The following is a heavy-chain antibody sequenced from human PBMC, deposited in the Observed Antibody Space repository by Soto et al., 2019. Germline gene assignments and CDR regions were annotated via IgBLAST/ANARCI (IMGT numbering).Heavy chain of an antibody. CDR2: INHSGST. J-gene: IGHJ4*02. Sequence: QVQLQQWGAGLLKPSETLSLTCAVYGGSFSGYYWTWIRQPPGTGLEWIGEINHSGSTNYNPSLKXGVPISVDTSKNQFSLKLTSVTAADTALYYCARDKITGLFDYWGQGTLVTVSS. D-gene: IGHD2-8*02. V-gene: IGHV4-34*01. CDR1: GGSFSGYY. CDR3: ARDKITGLFDY.